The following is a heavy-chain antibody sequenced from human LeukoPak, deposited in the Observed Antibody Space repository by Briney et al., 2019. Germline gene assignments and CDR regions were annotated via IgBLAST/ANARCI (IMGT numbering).Heavy chain of an antibody. J-gene: IGHJ4*02. CDR1: GFTFSSYA. CDR2: ISYDGSNK. D-gene: IGHD2-2*01. CDR3: ATTGDCSSTSCTDY. Sequence: GRSLRLSCAASGFTFSSYAMHWVRQAPGKGLEWVAVISYDGSNKYYADSVKGRFTISRDNSKNTLYLQMNSLRAEDTAVYYCATTGDCSSTSCTDYWGQGTLVTVSS. V-gene: IGHV3-30-3*01.